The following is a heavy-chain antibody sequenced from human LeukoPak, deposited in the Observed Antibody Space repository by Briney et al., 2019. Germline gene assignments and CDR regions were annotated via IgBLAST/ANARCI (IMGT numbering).Heavy chain of an antibody. J-gene: IGHJ4*02. CDR1: GFTFSSYA. CDR3: AKAPFSGAIYYFDD. Sequence: GGSLRLSCAASGFTFSSYAMNWVRQAPGKGLEWVSAISGSGGSTYYANSVKGRFTISRDNSKNTLYLQMNSLRAEDTAVYYCAKAPFSGAIYYFDDWGQGTLVTVSS. CDR2: ISGSGGST. V-gene: IGHV3-23*01. D-gene: IGHD5-12*01.